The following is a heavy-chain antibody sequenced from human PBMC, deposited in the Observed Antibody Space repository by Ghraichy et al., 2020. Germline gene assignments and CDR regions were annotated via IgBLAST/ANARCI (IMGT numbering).Heavy chain of an antibody. CDR3: ARTPDYYDSSGYYYATGDAFDI. V-gene: IGHV4-59*01. J-gene: IGHJ3*02. CDR2: IYYSGST. Sequence: SETLSLTCTVSGGSISSYYWSWIRQPPGKGLEWIGYIYYSGSTNYNPSLKSRVTISVDTSKNQFSLKLSSVTAADTAVYYCARTPDYYDSSGYYYATGDAFDIWGQGTMVTVS. D-gene: IGHD3-22*01. CDR1: GGSISSYY.